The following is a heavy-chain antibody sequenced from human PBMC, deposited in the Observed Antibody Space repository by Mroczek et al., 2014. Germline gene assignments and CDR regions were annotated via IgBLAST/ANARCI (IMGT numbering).Heavy chain of an antibody. V-gene: IGHV1-18*01. CDR3: AREYYDFWSGLIRRFDP. CDR2: ISAYNGNT. Sequence: QVQLVQSGAEVKKPGASVKVSCKASGYTFTSYGISWVRQAPGQGLEWMGWISAYNGNTNYAQKLQGRVTMTTDTSTSTAYMELRSLRSDDTAVYYCAREYYDFWSGLIRRFDPWGQGTLVTVSS. J-gene: IGHJ5*02. CDR1: GYTFTSYG. D-gene: IGHD3-3*01.